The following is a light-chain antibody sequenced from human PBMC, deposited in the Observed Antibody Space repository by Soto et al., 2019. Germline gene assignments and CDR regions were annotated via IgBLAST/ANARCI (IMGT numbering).Light chain of an antibody. CDR1: QSVSSSY. J-gene: IGKJ4*01. CDR3: QQYGSSPLT. CDR2: AAS. Sequence: IVFTQSPCTLSLSPGERATLYCRASQSVSSSYLAWYQQKPGQAPRLLIYAASSRATGIPDRFSGSGSGTDFTLTISGLEPEDFAVYYCQQYGSSPLTFGGGTKVDIK. V-gene: IGKV3-20*01.